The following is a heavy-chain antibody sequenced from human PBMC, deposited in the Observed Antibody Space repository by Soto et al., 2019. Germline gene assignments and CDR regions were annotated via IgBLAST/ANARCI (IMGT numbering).Heavy chain of an antibody. V-gene: IGHV1-3*01. CDR1: GYTFTSYG. CDR3: VRRHVSATSIDWFDP. Sequence: ASVKVSCKASGYTFTSYGIHWVRQAPGQRLEWMGWINAANGDTKYSPKFQGRVTITRDTSASTAYMELSSLRSEDTAVYYCVRRHVSATSIDWFDPWGQGTLVTVSS. J-gene: IGHJ5*02. D-gene: IGHD6-13*01. CDR2: INAANGDT.